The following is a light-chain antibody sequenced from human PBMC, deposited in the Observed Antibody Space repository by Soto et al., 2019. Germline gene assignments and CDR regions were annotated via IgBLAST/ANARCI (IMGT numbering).Light chain of an antibody. CDR1: QNVGSRY. V-gene: IGKV3-20*01. CDR2: GTS. CDR3: QQYGISPRT. Sequence: EIVLTQSPGTLSLSPGERATLSCRASQNVGSRYLAWYQQKPGQAPRLLIYGTSNRATGIPDRCSGSGSGTDFSLTISSLEPGDLAVYYCQQYGISPRTFGQGTKVEIK. J-gene: IGKJ1*01.